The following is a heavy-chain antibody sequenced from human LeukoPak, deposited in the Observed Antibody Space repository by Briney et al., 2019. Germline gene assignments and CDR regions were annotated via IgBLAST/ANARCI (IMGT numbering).Heavy chain of an antibody. CDR2: ISWNSGSI. D-gene: IGHD6-19*01. Sequence: PGGSLRLSCAASGFTFDDYAMHWVRQAPGRGLEWVSGISWNSGSIGYADSVKGRFTISRDNAKNSLYLQMNSLRAEDTALYYCAKGNQYSSGWSLYLDYWGQGTLVTVSS. CDR1: GFTFDDYA. V-gene: IGHV3-9*01. J-gene: IGHJ4*02. CDR3: AKGNQYSSGWSLYLDY.